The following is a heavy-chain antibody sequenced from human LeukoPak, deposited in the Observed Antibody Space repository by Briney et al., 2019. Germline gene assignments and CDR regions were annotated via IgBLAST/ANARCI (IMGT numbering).Heavy chain of an antibody. CDR2: IDQSGGRN. V-gene: IGHV3-7*05. J-gene: IGHJ3*02. D-gene: IGHD3-16*01. CDR1: RLTLSRLW. CDR3: ARDVEGGTFDI. Sequence: QAGGSLTLSCAASRLTLSRLWMNWARQAPGRGLEWVANIDQSGGRNNYVDSVKGRFTISRDNAKNSLFLEMSSLRADDTAVYFCARDVEGGTFDIWGQGTTVTVSS.